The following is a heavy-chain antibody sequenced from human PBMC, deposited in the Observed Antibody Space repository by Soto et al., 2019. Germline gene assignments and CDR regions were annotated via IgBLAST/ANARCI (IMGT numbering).Heavy chain of an antibody. V-gene: IGHV1-2*02. Sequence: ASVKVSCKASGYTFTGYYMHWVRQAPGQGLEWMGWINPNSGGTNYAQKFQGRVTMTRDTSISTAYMELSRLRSDDTAVYYCARALRYCSGGSCYVPWGQGTLVTVSS. J-gene: IGHJ5*02. D-gene: IGHD2-15*01. CDR3: ARALRYCSGGSCYVP. CDR1: GYTFTGYY. CDR2: INPNSGGT.